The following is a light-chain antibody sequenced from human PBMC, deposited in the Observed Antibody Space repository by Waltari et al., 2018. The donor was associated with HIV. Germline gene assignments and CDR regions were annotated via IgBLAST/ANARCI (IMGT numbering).Light chain of an antibody. CDR2: GNT. Sequence: QSVLTQPPSVSAAPGQKVTISCSGSSSNIGTNSVSWYQHLPRTAPKLFISGNTNRPSGIPDRFSGSKSGTSATLGITGLQTGDEGDYYCATWDSSLSSWVFGGGTKLTVL. CDR3: ATWDSSLSSWV. V-gene: IGLV1-51*01. J-gene: IGLJ3*02. CDR1: SSNIGTNS.